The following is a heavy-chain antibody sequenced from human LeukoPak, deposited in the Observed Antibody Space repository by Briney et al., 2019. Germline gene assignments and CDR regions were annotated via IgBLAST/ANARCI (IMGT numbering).Heavy chain of an antibody. Sequence: SETLSLTCTVSGCSMNQYYWSWIRQPAGKGLEWIGRIYSTGTTYYKPSLKSRVTVSVDTSHNQFFLKLNSVTAADTAVYYCAREARSGYEGFWSDPWGQGTLVTVSS. CDR3: AREARSGYEGFWSDP. CDR1: GCSMNQYY. CDR2: IYSTGTT. D-gene: IGHD5-12*01. V-gene: IGHV4-4*07. J-gene: IGHJ5*02.